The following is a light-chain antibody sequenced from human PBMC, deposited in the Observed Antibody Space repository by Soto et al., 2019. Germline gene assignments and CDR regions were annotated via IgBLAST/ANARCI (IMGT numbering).Light chain of an antibody. V-gene: IGKV1-9*01. CDR2: AAF. CDR1: QGISSY. Sequence: IQLTQSPSSLSASVGDRVTITCRASQGISSYLAWYQQKPGKAPKLLIYAAFTLQSGVPSRFSGSGSGTDFTLTISSLQPEDVATYYCQQLNSYLPLTFGGGTKVEIK. CDR3: QQLNSYLPLT. J-gene: IGKJ4*01.